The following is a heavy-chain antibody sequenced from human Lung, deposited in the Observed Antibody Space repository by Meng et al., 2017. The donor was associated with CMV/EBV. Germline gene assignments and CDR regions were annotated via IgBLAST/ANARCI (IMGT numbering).Heavy chain of an antibody. V-gene: IGHV4-34*01. D-gene: IGHD3-16*01. CDR2: INHGGSA. CDR1: GDSFSGYY. CDR3: ARKRRWSLVRLGAFDM. Sequence: SETXSLTFAFHGDSFSGYYWSWIRQPPGQGLEWIGEINHGGSANYNPSLQTRLNILIDTPKNQFSLEMRSVTAADTAVYYCARKRRWSLVRLGAFDMWGQGTXVTVSS. J-gene: IGHJ3*02.